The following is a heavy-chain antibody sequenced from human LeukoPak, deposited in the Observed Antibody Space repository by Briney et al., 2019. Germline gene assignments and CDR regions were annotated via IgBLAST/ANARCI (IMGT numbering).Heavy chain of an antibody. Sequence: ASVKVSCKASGYTFTGYYMHWLRQAPGQGLEWMGWINPNSGGTNYAQKFQGRVTMTRDTSISTAYMELSRLRSDDTAVYYCARGDCSSTSCYTFDYWGQGTLVTVSS. CDR3: ARGDCSSTSCYTFDY. V-gene: IGHV1-2*02. D-gene: IGHD2-2*02. CDR2: INPNSGGT. CDR1: GYTFTGYY. J-gene: IGHJ4*02.